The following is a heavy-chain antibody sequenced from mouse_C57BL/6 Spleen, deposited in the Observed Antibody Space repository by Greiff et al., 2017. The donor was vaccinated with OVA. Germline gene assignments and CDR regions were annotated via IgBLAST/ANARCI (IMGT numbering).Heavy chain of an antibody. V-gene: IGHV10-1*01. Sequence: EVQVVESGGGLVQPKGSLKLSCAASGFSFNTYAMNWVRQAPGKGLEWVARIRSKSNNYATYCADSVKDRFTISRDDSESMLYLQMNNLKTEDTAMYYCVRWAAQAFDYWGQGTTLTVSS. J-gene: IGHJ2*01. CDR3: VRWAAQAFDY. D-gene: IGHD3-2*02. CDR2: IRSKSNNYAT. CDR1: GFSFNTYA.